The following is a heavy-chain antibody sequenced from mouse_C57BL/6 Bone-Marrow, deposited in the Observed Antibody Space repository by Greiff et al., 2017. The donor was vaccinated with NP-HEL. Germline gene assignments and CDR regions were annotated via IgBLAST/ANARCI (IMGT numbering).Heavy chain of an antibody. CDR2: ISNLAYSI. J-gene: IGHJ3*01. D-gene: IGHD1-1*01. Sequence: EVNLVESGGGLVQPGGSLKLSCAASGFTFSDYGMAWVRQAPRKGPEWVAFISNLAYSIYYADTVTGRFTISRENAKNTLYLEMSRLRSEDTAMYYCARLGYYGSRRFAYWGQGTLVTVSA. CDR3: ARLGYYGSRRFAY. V-gene: IGHV5-15*01. CDR1: GFTFSDYG.